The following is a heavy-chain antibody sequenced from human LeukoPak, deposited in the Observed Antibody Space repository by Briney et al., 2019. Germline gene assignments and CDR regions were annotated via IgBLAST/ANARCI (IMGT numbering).Heavy chain of an antibody. V-gene: IGHV3-30*03. CDR3: ARAGSGSGSFRYLDF. CDR2: ISYDGSNK. Sequence: GGSLRLSCAASGFTFSCYGMHWVRQAPGKGLEWVAVISYDGSNKYYADSVAGRFTISRGNSRNTLYLQMNSLRAEDTAVYYCARAGSGSGSFRYLDFWGQGTLVTVSS. J-gene: IGHJ4*02. D-gene: IGHD3-10*01. CDR1: GFTFSCYG.